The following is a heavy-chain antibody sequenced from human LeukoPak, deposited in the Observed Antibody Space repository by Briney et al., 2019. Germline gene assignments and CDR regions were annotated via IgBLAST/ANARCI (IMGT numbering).Heavy chain of an antibody. CDR1: GGSISSSNYY. J-gene: IGHJ6*03. Sequence: SSETLSLTCTVSGGSISSSNYYWGWIRQPPGKGLEWIGYIYYSGSTNYNPSLKSRVTISVDTSKNQFSLKLSSVTAADTAVYYCARGIYYYYYMDVWGKGTTVTISS. V-gene: IGHV4-61*05. CDR3: ARGIYYYYYMDV. CDR2: IYYSGST. D-gene: IGHD1-14*01.